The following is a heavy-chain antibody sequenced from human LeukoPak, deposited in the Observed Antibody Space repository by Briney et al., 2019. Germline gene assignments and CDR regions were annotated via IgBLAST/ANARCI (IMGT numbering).Heavy chain of an antibody. CDR3: ARDLGLGEPGALRYFDWLLYPYYFDY. J-gene: IGHJ4*02. Sequence: GASVEVSCKASGYTFTGYYMHWVRQAPGQGLEWMGWINPNSGGTNYAQKFQGRVTMTRDTSTSTAYMELSRLRSDDTAVYYCARDLGLGEPGALRYFDWLLYPYYFDYWGQGTLVTVSS. CDR1: GYTFTGYY. V-gene: IGHV1-2*02. CDR2: INPNSGGT. D-gene: IGHD3-9*01.